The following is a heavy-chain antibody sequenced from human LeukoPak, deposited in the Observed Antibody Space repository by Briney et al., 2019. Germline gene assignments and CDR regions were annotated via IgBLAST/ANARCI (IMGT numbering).Heavy chain of an antibody. Sequence: GGSLRLSCAASGFTFDDYAMHWVRQAPGKGLEWVAVISYDGSNKYYADSVKGRFTISRDNSKNTLYLQMNSLRAEDTAVYYCARDFPMDVWGKGTTVTVSS. CDR1: GFTFDDYA. CDR2: ISYDGSNK. J-gene: IGHJ6*04. V-gene: IGHV3-30*04. CDR3: ARDFPMDV.